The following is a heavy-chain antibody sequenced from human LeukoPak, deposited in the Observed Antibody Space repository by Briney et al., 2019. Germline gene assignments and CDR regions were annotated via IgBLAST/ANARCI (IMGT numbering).Heavy chain of an antibody. J-gene: IGHJ3*02. CDR2: IIPIFGTA. CDR1: GGTFSSYA. V-gene: IGHV1-69*05. Sequence: SVKVSCKASGGTFSSYAISWVRQAPGQGLEWMGGIIPIFGTANYAQKFQGRVTITTGESTSTAYMELSSLRSEDTAVYYCARDSSGYYYDAFDIWGQGTMVTVSS. CDR3: ARDSSGYYYDAFDI. D-gene: IGHD3-22*01.